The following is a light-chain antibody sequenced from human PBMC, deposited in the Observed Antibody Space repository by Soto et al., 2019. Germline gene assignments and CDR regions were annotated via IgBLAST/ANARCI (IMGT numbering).Light chain of an antibody. CDR1: QNVNSN. CDR2: NVS. CDR3: QQYNTLNT. Sequence: EIAMTQSPATLSVSPGQRATLSCRASQNVNSNLAWYQQKPGHAPSLLMYNVSTRATGFPARFSGSGSGTEFTLNTSSLQSEDSAIYYCQQYNTLNTFGQGTKLEIK. V-gene: IGKV3-15*01. J-gene: IGKJ2*01.